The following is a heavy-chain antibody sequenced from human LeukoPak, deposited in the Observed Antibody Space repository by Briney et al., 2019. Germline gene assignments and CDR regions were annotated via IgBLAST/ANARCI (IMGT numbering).Heavy chain of an antibody. V-gene: IGHV5-51*01. CDR1: GYSFSTYW. J-gene: IGHJ4*02. Sequence: GESLNISCKASGYSFSTYWIAWVLQMPGKGLECMGIIYPGDSDTRYSPSFRGQVTISADKSISTAYLQWSSLKASDTATYYCARPIETNYYSGMGYWGQGTLVTVSS. CDR2: IYPGDSDT. D-gene: IGHD3-22*01. CDR3: ARPIETNYYSGMGY.